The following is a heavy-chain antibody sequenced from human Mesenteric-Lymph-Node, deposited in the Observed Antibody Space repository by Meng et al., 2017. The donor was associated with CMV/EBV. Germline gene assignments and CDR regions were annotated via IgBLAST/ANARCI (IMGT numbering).Heavy chain of an antibody. CDR1: GFTFSSYS. V-gene: IGHV3-21*06. CDR2: ISSSSSYI. J-gene: IGHJ5*02. CDR3: ARALDYGDYVLRS. Sequence: GGSLRLSCAASGFTFSSYSMNWVRQAPGKGLEWVSSISSSSSYIYYADSVKGRFTISRDTFKNTLYLQMNSLRAEDTAVYYCARALDYGDYVLRSWGQGTLVTVSS. D-gene: IGHD4-17*01.